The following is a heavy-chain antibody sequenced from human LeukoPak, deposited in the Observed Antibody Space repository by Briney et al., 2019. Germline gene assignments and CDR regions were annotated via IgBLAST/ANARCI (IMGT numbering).Heavy chain of an antibody. CDR3: SKGPYYYDSSGYYWDY. CDR1: GFTFSSYA. D-gene: IGHD3-22*01. V-gene: IGHV3-23*01. CDR2: ISGSGGST. Sequence: GGSLRLSCAASGFTFSSYAMSWVRQAPGKGLEWVSAISGSGGSTYYADSVKGRFTISRDDSKNTLYLQMNSLRAEDTAVYYCSKGPYYYDSSGYYWDYWGQGTLVTVSS. J-gene: IGHJ4*02.